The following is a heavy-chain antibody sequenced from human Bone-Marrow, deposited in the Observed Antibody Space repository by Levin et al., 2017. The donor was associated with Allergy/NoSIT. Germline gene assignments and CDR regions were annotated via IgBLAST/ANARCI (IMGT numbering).Heavy chain of an antibody. D-gene: IGHD5-12*01. Sequence: SVKVSCKATGGTLSTFGITWVRQAPGQGLEWMGGIIPILGSAEYAQKFQDRITIIADESTNTAYMDVSRLTSEDTAVYYCARDESSDTGYDLWGQGTLVTVSS. CDR1: GGTLSTFG. J-gene: IGHJ4*02. CDR3: ARDESSDTGYDL. V-gene: IGHV1-69*13. CDR2: IIPILGSA.